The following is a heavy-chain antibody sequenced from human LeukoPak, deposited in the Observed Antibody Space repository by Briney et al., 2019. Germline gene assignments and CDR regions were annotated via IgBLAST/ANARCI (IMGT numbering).Heavy chain of an antibody. J-gene: IGHJ4*02. V-gene: IGHV3-23*01. Sequence: GGSLRLSCAASGFTFSSYAMSWVRQAPGKGLEWVSAISGSGGSTYYADSVKGRFTISRDNSKNTLYLQMNSLRAEDTAVYYCAKRPGVATILYYFDYWGQGTLVTVSS. D-gene: IGHD5-12*01. CDR1: GFTFSSYA. CDR3: AKRPGVATILYYFDY. CDR2: ISGSGGST.